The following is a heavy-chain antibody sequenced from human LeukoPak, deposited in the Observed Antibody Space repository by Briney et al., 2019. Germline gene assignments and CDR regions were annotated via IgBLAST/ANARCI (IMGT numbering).Heavy chain of an antibody. CDR3: ARGVTDSSGWYGDYYYYYGMDV. CDR1: GGSFSGYY. V-gene: IGHV4-34*01. Sequence: PSETLSLTCAVYGGSFSGYYWSWIRQPPGKGLEWIGEINHSGSTNYNPSLKSRVTMSVDTSKNQFSLKLSSVTAADTAVYYCARGVTDSSGWYGDYYYYYGMDVWGQGTTVTVSS. CDR2: INHSGST. D-gene: IGHD6-19*01. J-gene: IGHJ6*02.